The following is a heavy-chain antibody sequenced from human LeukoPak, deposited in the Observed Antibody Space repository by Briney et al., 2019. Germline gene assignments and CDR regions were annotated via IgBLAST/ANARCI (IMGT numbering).Heavy chain of an antibody. CDR2: MNPNSANT. CDR1: GGTFSSYA. J-gene: IGHJ6*03. V-gene: IGHV1-8*03. D-gene: IGHD1-26*01. Sequence: ASVKVSCKASGGTFSSYAISWVRQATGQGLEWMGWMNPNSANTGYAQKFQGRVTITRNTSISTAYMELSSLRSEDTAVYYCARGLGGSYYYYMDVWGKGTTVTVSS. CDR3: ARGLGGSYYYYMDV.